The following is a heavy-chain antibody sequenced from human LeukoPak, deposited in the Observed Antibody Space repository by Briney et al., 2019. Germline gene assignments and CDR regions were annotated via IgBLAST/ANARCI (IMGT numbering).Heavy chain of an antibody. Sequence: SETLSLTCTVSGDSISSHYWSWIRQPPGKGLEWIGYIFYNGHTNYNPSLTSRVTMSVDTSKNQFPLRLSSVTATDTAIYYCATDSSNTDAFDIWGQGTMVTVSS. CDR2: IFYNGHT. D-gene: IGHD6-13*01. CDR1: GDSISSHY. V-gene: IGHV4-59*11. J-gene: IGHJ3*02. CDR3: ATDSSNTDAFDI.